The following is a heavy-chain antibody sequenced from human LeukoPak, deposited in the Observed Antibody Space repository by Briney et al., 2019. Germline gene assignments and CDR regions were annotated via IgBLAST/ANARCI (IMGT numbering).Heavy chain of an antibody. CDR2: IYYSGST. D-gene: IGHD6-13*01. J-gene: IGHJ4*02. Sequence: ETLSLTCTVSGGSISSSSYFWGGIRQPPGKGLEWIGSIYYSGSTYYNPSLKSRLTRSVDTSKNQFSLKLSSVTAADTAVYYCARHDSFGYSTSWYLDYWGPGNLGSVSS. V-gene: IGHV4-39*01. CDR3: ARHDSFGYSTSWYLDY. CDR1: GGSISSSSYF.